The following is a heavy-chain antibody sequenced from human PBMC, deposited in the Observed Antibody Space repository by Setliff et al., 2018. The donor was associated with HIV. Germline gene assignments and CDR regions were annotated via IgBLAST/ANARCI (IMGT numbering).Heavy chain of an antibody. CDR2: ISGSGGNT. CDR3: ARSGGDCSSISCYSLWFDP. V-gene: IGHV3-23*01. D-gene: IGHD2-15*01. Sequence: GGSLRLSCAASGFTFMNYAMSWVRQAPGKGLAWVSTISGSGGNTYYADSVKGRFTISRDNSNNMLFLQMNSLRTEDTAVYYCARSGGDCSSISCYSLWFDPWGHGTLVTVSS. CDR1: GFTFMNYA. J-gene: IGHJ5*02.